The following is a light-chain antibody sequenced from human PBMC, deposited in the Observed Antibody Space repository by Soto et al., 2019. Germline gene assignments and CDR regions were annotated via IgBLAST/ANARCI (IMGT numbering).Light chain of an antibody. Sequence: EIVMTQSPATLSVSPGEGATLSCWASQSVGSNLAWYQQRPGQAPRLLIYGASTRATGISARFSGSGSGTLFTLTISGLQSEDFAVYYGQQYNTWSYTFGRGTKLEIK. CDR3: QQYNTWSYT. V-gene: IGKV3-15*01. CDR2: GAS. J-gene: IGKJ2*01. CDR1: QSVGSN.